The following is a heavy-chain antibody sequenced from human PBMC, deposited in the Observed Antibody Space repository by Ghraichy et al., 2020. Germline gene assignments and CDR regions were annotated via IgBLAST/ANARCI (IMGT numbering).Heavy chain of an antibody. D-gene: IGHD1-26*01. J-gene: IGHJ4*02. CDR1: GFTFDDYT. CDR3: AKGQHIGSYYDYFDY. CDR2: ISWDGGST. V-gene: IGHV3-43*01. Sequence: GGSLRLSCAASGFTFDDYTMHWVRQAPGKGLEWVSLISWDGGSTYYADSVKGRFTISRDNSKNSLYLQMNSLRTEDTALYYCAKGQHIGSYYDYFDYWGQGTLVTVSS.